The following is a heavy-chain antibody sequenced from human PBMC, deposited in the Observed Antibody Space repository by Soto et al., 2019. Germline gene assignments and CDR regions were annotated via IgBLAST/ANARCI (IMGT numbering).Heavy chain of an antibody. Sequence: QLVQSAPEVKKPGASVKVSCKASGYTFTSYGISWVRQAPGQGPEFMGGISAYNGDTNYAQKVQGRVTMTTDTSTSTAYMELRSLRFDDTAVYYCARRRSATTSPSSGLDVWGQGTTVTVSS. V-gene: IGHV1-18*01. D-gene: IGHD6-6*01. CDR1: GYTFTSYG. CDR2: ISAYNGDT. CDR3: ARRRSATTSPSSGLDV. J-gene: IGHJ6*02.